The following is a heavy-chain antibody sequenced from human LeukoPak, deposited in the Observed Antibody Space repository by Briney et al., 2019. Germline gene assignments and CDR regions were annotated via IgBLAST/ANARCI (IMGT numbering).Heavy chain of an antibody. J-gene: IGHJ4*02. CDR2: ISGSGGST. Sequence: GGSLRLSCAASGFTFSSYGMSWVRQAPGKGLEWVSAISGSGGSTYYADSVKGRFTISRDNSKNTLYLQMNSLRAEDTAVYYCARAEGHSSGYYRYYFDYWGQGTLVTVSS. V-gene: IGHV3-23*01. D-gene: IGHD3-22*01. CDR3: ARAEGHSSGYYRYYFDY. CDR1: GFTFSSYG.